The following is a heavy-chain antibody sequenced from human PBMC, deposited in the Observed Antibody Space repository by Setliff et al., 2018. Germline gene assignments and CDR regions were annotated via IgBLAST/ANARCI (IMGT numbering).Heavy chain of an antibody. CDR1: GFIFKNHA. V-gene: IGHV3-23*01. D-gene: IGHD1-1*01. Sequence: GGSLRLSCEASGFIFKNHALTWVRQVPGKGLEWVSAVSGGGDYTYYADSVKGRFTISRDNSKNTVYLHIKSLRADGTAVYFCSKAALDLELDSWGQGTLVTVSS. J-gene: IGHJ4*02. CDR3: SKAALDLELDS. CDR2: VSGGGDYT.